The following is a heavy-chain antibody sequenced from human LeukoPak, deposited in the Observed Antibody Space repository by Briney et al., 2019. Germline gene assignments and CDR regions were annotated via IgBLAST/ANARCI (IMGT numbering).Heavy chain of an antibody. V-gene: IGHV3-23*01. Sequence: GGSLRLSCAASGFTFSSYAMSWVRQAPGKGLEWVSAISGSGGSTYYADSVEGRFTISRDNSKNTLYLQMNSLRAEDTAVYYCAKMPCGGDCYYFDYWGQGTLVTVSS. D-gene: IGHD2-21*02. J-gene: IGHJ4*02. CDR2: ISGSGGST. CDR1: GFTFSSYA. CDR3: AKMPCGGDCYYFDY.